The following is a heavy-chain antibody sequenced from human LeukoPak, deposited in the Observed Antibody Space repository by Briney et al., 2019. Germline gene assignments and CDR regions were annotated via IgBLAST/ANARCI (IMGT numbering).Heavy chain of an antibody. J-gene: IGHJ4*02. D-gene: IGHD2-2*01. V-gene: IGHV3-23*01. CDR1: GFTFSSYA. CDR3: AKDCSYRSTSCVDY. CDR2: ISGSGGIT. Sequence: GSLRLSCAASGFTFSSYAMSWVRQAPGKGLEWVSAISGSGGITYYADSVKGRFTISRDNSKNTLYVQMNSLRAEDTAVYYCAKDCSYRSTSCVDYWGQGTLVTVSS.